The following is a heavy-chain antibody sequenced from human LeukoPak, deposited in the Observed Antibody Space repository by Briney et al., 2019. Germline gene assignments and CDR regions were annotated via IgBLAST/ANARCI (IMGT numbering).Heavy chain of an antibody. V-gene: IGHV4-34*01. CDR1: GEPFSGYY. CDR3: ASRHYYDFWSGYYEDWCDP. CDR2: INHSGST. Sequence: SETLSLTCAVYGEPFSGYYWSWLRQPPGKGLEWIREINHSGSTNYNPSLKSRVTISVDTSNNQFSLKLSSVTAADTAVYYCASRHYYDFWSGYYEDWCDPLGQGTLVTVSS. D-gene: IGHD3-3*01. J-gene: IGHJ5*02.